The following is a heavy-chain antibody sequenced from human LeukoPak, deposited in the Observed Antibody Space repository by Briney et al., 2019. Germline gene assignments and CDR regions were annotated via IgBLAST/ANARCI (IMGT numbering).Heavy chain of an antibody. CDR3: AADWRARAFDI. CDR2: IVVGSGNT. Sequence: SVKVSCKTSGFTFTSSAVQWVRQARGQRLEWIGWIVVGSGNTNYAQKFQERVTITRDMSTSTAYMELSSLRSEDTAVYYCAADWRARAFDIWGQGTMVTVSS. CDR1: GFTFTSSA. V-gene: IGHV1-58*01. J-gene: IGHJ3*02. D-gene: IGHD3-3*01.